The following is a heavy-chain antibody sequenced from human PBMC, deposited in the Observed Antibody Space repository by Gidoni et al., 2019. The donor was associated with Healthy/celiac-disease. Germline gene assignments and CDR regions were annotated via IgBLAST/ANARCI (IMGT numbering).Heavy chain of an antibody. CDR1: GGSFSGYY. D-gene: IGHD3-22*01. CDR3: ARVGFYYDSSGYYCWFDY. V-gene: IGHV4-34*01. Sequence: QVQLQQWGAGLLKPSETLSLTCAVYGGSFSGYYWSWIRQPPGKGLEWIGEINHSGSTNYNPSLKSRVTISVDTSKNQFSLKLSSVTAADTAVYYCARVGFYYDSSGYYCWFDYWGQGTLVTVSS. J-gene: IGHJ4*02. CDR2: INHSGST.